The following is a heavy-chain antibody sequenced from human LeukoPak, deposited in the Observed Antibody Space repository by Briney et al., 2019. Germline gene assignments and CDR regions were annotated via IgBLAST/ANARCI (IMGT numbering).Heavy chain of an antibody. CDR3: ARVIWSGSSYNRFDP. D-gene: IGHD3-3*01. CDR2: INPNSGGT. J-gene: IGHJ5*02. CDR1: GYTFTGYY. V-gene: IGHV1-2*02. Sequence: ASVKVSCKASGYTFTGYYMHWVRQAPGQGLEWMGWINPNSGGTNYAQKFQGRVTMTRDTSISTAYMELSRLRSDDTAVYYCARVIWSGSSYNRFDPWGQGTLVTVSS.